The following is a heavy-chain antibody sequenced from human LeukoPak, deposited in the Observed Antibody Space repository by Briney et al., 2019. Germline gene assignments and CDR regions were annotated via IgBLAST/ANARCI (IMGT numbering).Heavy chain of an antibody. J-gene: IGHJ4*02. D-gene: IGHD2-15*01. CDR1: GFTLNSYS. V-gene: IGHV3-48*02. CDR2: ISSSSSTI. CDR3: ARDRGYSSGFYYFDY. Sequence: GGSLRLCCGASGFTLNSYSMNWVRQAPGKGLEWVSYISSSSSTIYYSDSVKGRFTISRDNAKNSLFLQMNSLRDEDTAVHYCARDRGYSSGFYYFDYWGQGALVTVSS.